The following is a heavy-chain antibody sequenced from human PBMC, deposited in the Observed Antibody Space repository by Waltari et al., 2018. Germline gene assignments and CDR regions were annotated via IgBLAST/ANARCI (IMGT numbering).Heavy chain of an antibody. CDR1: GLPFSRAT. Sequence: EVQMVESGGDLVKPGGSLRLSCAASGLPFSRATMTWVRQAPGKGVGWVGRGKSKPEGGAIDYAAPVRGRFNILRDDSKNTLYLQMNSLRTEDTGVYYCIHYGPETYSTDKWGPGTLVTVSS. D-gene: IGHD3-10*01. V-gene: IGHV3-15*01. J-gene: IGHJ4*02. CDR2: GKSKPEGGAI. CDR3: IHYGPETYSTDK.